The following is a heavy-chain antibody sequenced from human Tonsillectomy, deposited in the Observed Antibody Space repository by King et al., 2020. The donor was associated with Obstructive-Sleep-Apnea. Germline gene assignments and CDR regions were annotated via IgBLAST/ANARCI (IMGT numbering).Heavy chain of an antibody. D-gene: IGHD6-19*01. J-gene: IGHJ4*02. V-gene: IGHV3-30*02. Sequence: QLVQSGGGVVQPGRSLRLSCAASGFTFSSYGMHWVRQAPGKGLEWVTFIQYDGSNKYYADSVKGRFTISKDDSKNTLYLQMNSLTAEDTAVYYCAKEGYSSGWYEDYWGQGTLVTVSS. CDR1: GFTFSSYG. CDR3: AKEGYSSGWYEDY. CDR2: IQYDGSNK.